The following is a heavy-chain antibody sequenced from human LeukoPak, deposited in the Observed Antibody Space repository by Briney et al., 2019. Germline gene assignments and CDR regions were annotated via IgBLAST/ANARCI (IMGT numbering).Heavy chain of an antibody. CDR3: ARTTSFTASGYDY. Sequence: ASVKVSCKDSGYTFTNYHINWVRQATGQGLEWMGWMNPNNGDSGYAQKFQGRVTITRDTSISTSYMELRSLRSDDTAVYFCARTTSFTASGYDYWGQGTLVTVSS. D-gene: IGHD6-25*01. J-gene: IGHJ4*02. V-gene: IGHV1-8*03. CDR1: GYTFTNYH. CDR2: MNPNNGDS.